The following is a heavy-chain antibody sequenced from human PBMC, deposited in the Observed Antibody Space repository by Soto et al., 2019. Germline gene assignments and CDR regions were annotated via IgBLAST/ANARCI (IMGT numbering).Heavy chain of an antibody. V-gene: IGHV4-34*01. J-gene: IGHJ4*02. CDR1: GGSFSGYY. CDR2: INHSGST. D-gene: IGHD1-26*01. Sequence: SETLSLTCAVYGGSFSGYYWSWIRQPPGKGLEWIGEINHSGSTNYNPSLKSRVTISVDTSKNQFSLKLSSVTAADTAVYYCARGNYRGANTPFILDYWGQGTLVTVSS. CDR3: ARGNYRGANTPFILDY.